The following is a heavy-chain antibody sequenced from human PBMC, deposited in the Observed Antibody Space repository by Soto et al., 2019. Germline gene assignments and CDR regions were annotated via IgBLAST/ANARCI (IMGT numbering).Heavy chain of an antibody. J-gene: IGHJ3*01. CDR2: TYLRSKWYN. V-gene: IGHV6-1*01. CDR3: ARAAVAFDEVDL. D-gene: IGHD2-15*01. CDR1: GDRVSTNSAT. Sequence: QIQLQQSGPGLVKPSQTLSLTCVISGDRVSTNSATWNWIRQSPSRGLEWLGRTYLRSKWYNEYEVSVKSRMAIRPDTSKNPFSHQLSSVSPEDKAVYFCARAAVAFDEVDLWGQGTVVTVSS.